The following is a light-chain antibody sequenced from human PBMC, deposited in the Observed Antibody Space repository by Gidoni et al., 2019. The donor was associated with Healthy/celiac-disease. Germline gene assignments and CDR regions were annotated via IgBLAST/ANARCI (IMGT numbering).Light chain of an antibody. J-gene: IGKJ3*01. CDR2: ASS. CDR3: QQTKTDPFT. Sequence: DIHMPQSPSSLSASVRDRVTIPWRANANIDHRLNWYRQTPGKAPQLLMYASSDWRGGVPSRFSGSGFGTDFTIFISGMQDEDLANDYCQQTKTDPFTFGPGTKVDLK. CDR1: ANIDHR. V-gene: IGKV1-39*01.